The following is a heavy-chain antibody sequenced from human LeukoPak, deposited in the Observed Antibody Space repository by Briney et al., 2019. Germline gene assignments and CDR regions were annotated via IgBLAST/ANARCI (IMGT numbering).Heavy chain of an antibody. CDR2: IIPIFGTA. Sequence: SVKVSCKASGGTFSSYAISWVRQAPGQGLEWMGGIIPIFGTANYAQKFQGRVTITADESTSTAYMELSSLRSEDTAVYYCARDSTSFNDAFDIWGQGTMATVSS. D-gene: IGHD2-2*01. CDR1: GGTFSSYA. CDR3: ARDSTSFNDAFDI. V-gene: IGHV1-69*13. J-gene: IGHJ3*02.